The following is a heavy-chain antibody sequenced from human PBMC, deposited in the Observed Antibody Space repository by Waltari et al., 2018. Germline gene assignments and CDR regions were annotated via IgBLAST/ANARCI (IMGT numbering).Heavy chain of an antibody. V-gene: IGHV4-38-2*01. D-gene: IGHD3-3*01. Sequence: VQLQESGPGLVKPSEALSLTFAVSGYSRSSGYYWGWIRQPPGKGLEWIGSIYHSGSTYYNPSLKSRVTISVDTSKNQFSLKLSSVIAADTAVYYCARANYDFWSGHWMDWFDPGGQGTLVTVSS. CDR2: IYHSGST. J-gene: IGHJ5*02. CDR1: GYSRSSGYY. CDR3: ARANYDFWSGHWMDWFDP.